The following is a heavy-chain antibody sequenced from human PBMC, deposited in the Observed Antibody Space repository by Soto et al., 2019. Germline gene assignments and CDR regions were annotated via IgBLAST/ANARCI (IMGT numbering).Heavy chain of an antibody. Sequence: EVQLVESGGDLVQPGGSLRLSCAASGLTFSRYWMHWVRQAPGQGLVWLSRISSDGTTTSYADSVKGRFTISRDNAKNTLYLQMSNLRAEDTATYYCGRGGQDASRAYYADWWGQGTLVTVSP. D-gene: IGHD3-10*01. CDR1: GLTFSRYW. J-gene: IGHJ4*02. CDR3: GRGGQDASRAYYADW. CDR2: ISSDGTTT. V-gene: IGHV3-74*01.